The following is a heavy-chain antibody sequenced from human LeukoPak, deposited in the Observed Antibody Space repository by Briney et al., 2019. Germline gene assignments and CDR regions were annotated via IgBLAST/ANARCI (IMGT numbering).Heavy chain of an antibody. D-gene: IGHD3-22*01. Sequence: LPGGSLRLSCAASGFTFSSYAMHWVRQAPGKGLEWVAVISYDGSNKYYADSVKGRFTISRDNSKNTLYLRMNSLRAEDTAVYYCARLDSSEDYWGQGTLVTVSS. CDR3: ARLDSSEDY. CDR1: GFTFSSYA. CDR2: ISYDGSNK. J-gene: IGHJ4*02. V-gene: IGHV3-30-3*01.